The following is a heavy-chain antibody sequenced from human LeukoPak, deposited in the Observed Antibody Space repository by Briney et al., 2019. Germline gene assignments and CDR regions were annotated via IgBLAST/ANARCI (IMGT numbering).Heavy chain of an antibody. CDR2: ISSSSSTI. V-gene: IGHV3-48*01. CDR1: GFTFSSYS. D-gene: IGHD3-22*01. Sequence: GGSLRLSCAASGFTFSSYSMNWVRQAPGKGLEWVSYISSSSSTIYYTDSVKGRFTISRDNAKSSLYLQMNSLRAEDTAVYYCARENYYDSSGYYYNYWGQGTLVTVSS. J-gene: IGHJ4*02. CDR3: ARENYYDSSGYYYNY.